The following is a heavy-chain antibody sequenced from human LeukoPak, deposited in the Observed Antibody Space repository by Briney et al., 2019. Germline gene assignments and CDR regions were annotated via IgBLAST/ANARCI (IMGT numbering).Heavy chain of an antibody. CDR1: GGSISRSSYY. CDR3: ARNKYYYSSKNYGVPNWFDP. Sequence: SETLSLTCTVSGGSISRSSYYWGWVRQPPGKGLEWIGSIDYSGSTFYNPSLKSRVTISVDTSKNQFSLKVNSVTAADTAVYYCARNKYYYSSKNYGVPNWFDPWGQGTLVTVSS. V-gene: IGHV4-39*01. CDR2: IDYSGST. J-gene: IGHJ5*02. D-gene: IGHD3-10*01.